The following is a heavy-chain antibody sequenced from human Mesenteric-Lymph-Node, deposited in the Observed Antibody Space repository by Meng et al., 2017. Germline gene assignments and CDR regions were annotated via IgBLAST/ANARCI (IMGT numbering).Heavy chain of an antibody. CDR2: IYYSGST. J-gene: IGHJ5*02. D-gene: IGHD3-3*01. Sequence: LGRAGPVQVRPLQTLSLPCTVSGGPVRSGSYYWSWIRQPPGKGLEWIGYIYYSGSTNYNPSLKSRVTISVDTSKNQFSLKLSSVTAADTAVYYCARGLNYDFWSGYSPQYNWFDPWGQGTLVTVSS. CDR3: ARGLNYDFWSGYSPQYNWFDP. V-gene: IGHV4-61*01. CDR1: GGPVRSGSYY.